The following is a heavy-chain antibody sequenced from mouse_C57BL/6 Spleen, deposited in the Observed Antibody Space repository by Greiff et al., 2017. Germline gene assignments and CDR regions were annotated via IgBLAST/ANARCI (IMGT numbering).Heavy chain of an antibody. CDR2: INPSSGYT. J-gene: IGHJ2*01. D-gene: IGHD3-2*02. Sequence: VQLQQSGAELAKPGASVKLSCKASGYTFTSYWMHWVKQRPGQGLEWIGYINPSSGYTKYNQKFKDKATLTADTSSSTAYMQLSSLTYENSAVYDCARSGGPLRLGGYFDYWGQGTTRTVSS. CDR1: GYTFTSYW. V-gene: IGHV1-7*01. CDR3: ARSGGPLRLGGYFDY.